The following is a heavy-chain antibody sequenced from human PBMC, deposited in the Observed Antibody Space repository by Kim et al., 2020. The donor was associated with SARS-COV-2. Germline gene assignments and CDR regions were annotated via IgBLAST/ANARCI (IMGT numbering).Heavy chain of an antibody. D-gene: IGHD3-22*01. Sequence: ASVKVSCKASGYTFTSYYMHWVRQAPGQGLEWMGIINPSGGSTSYAQKFQGRVTMTRDTSTSTVYMELSSLRSEDTAVYYCARDPYYYDSSRTPRFFFDYWGQGTLVTVSS. J-gene: IGHJ4*02. CDR1: GYTFTSYY. CDR3: ARDPYYYDSSRTPRFFFDY. CDR2: INPSGGST. V-gene: IGHV1-46*01.